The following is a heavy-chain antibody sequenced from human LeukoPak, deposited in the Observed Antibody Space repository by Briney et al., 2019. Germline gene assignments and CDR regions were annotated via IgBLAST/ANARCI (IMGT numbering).Heavy chain of an antibody. D-gene: IGHD6-19*01. CDR1: GFTFSSYG. CDR3: AKDLEQWPAVPEY. CDR2: IRFDGSNK. Sequence: GGSLRLSCAASGFTFSSYGIHWVRQAPGKGLEWVAFIRFDGSNKKYADSVKGRFTISRDNSKNTLYLQMNSLRTEETAVYYCAKDLEQWPAVPEYWGQGTLVIVSS. J-gene: IGHJ4*02. V-gene: IGHV3-30*02.